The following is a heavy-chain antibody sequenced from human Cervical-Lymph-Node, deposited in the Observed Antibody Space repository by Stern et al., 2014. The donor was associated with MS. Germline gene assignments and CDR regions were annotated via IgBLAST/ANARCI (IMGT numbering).Heavy chain of an antibody. CDR3: ARRDYYDTSTYYDDAFDI. V-gene: IGHV4-59*01. D-gene: IGHD3-22*01. CDR1: GGSISTYY. J-gene: IGHJ3*02. Sequence: QVQLQESGPGLVKASETLSLTCTVSGGSISTYYWTWIRQPPGKGLEWIGEISYSGDTNYNPSLTSRVTLSVDTSKNQFSLKLSSVTAADTAVYYCARRDYYDTSTYYDDAFDIWGQGTMVTVSS. CDR2: ISYSGDT.